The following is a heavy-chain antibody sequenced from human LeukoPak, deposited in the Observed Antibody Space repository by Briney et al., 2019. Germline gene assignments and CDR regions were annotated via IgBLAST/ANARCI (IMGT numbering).Heavy chain of an antibody. CDR2: INNDGSIT. D-gene: IGHD1/OR15-1a*01. J-gene: IGHJ3*02. CDR1: EFTISRYW. Sequence: GGSLRLSCAASEFTISRYWMHWVRQAPGKGLVWVSNINNDGSITTYADSVKGRFTISRDNVKNTLFLQMNSLGAEDTALYYCAKGWNTTPRSGFDIWGLGTMVTVSS. V-gene: IGHV3-74*01. CDR3: AKGWNTTPRSGFDI.